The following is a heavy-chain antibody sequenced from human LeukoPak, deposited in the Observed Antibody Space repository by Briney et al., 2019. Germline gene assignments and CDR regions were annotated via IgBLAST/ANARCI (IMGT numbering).Heavy chain of an antibody. CDR3: ARRESSSWYRSGYFDY. CDR1: EYSFTSYW. D-gene: IGHD6-13*01. V-gene: IGHV5-51*01. CDR2: IYPADSAT. J-gene: IGHJ4*02. Sequence: GESLKISCKGSEYSFTSYWIAWVRQMPGKGLEWVGIIYPADSATTYSPSFQGQVTISADKSISTAYLQWSSLKASDTAMYYCARRESSSWYRSGYFDYWGQGTLVTVSS.